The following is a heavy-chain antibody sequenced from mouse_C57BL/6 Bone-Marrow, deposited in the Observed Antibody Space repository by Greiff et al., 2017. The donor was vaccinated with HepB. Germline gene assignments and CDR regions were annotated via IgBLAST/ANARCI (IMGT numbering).Heavy chain of an antibody. CDR3: ARNLDSSGWNYFDY. Sequence: VQGVESGPGLVAPSQSLSITCTVSGFSLTSYAISWVRQPPGKGLEWLGVIWTGGGTNYNSALKSRLSISKDNSKSQVFLKMNSLQTDDTARYYCARNLDSSGWNYFDYWGQGTTLTVSS. J-gene: IGHJ2*01. CDR2: IWTGGGT. D-gene: IGHD3-2*02. V-gene: IGHV2-9-1*01. CDR1: GFSLTSYA.